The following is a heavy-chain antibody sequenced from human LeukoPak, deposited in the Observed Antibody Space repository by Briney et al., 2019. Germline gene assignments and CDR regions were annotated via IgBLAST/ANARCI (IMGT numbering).Heavy chain of an antibody. V-gene: IGHV4-39*01. CDR3: AGNMTAVSRLDVFDI. D-gene: IGHD4-17*01. J-gene: IGHJ3*02. Sequence: SETLSLTCTVSGDSMSSSGQYWGWIRQSPVKGLEWIGSIYNSGSTYYNPSLKSRVIISVDTSKNQFSLELRSVTAADTAIYYCAGNMTAVSRLDVFDIWGPGTMVTVS. CDR1: GDSMSSSGQY. CDR2: IYNSGST.